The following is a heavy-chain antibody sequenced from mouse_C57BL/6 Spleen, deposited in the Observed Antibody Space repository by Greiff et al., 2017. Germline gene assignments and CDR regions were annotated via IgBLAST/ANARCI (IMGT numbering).Heavy chain of an antibody. V-gene: IGHV1-67*01. D-gene: IGHD2-3*01. J-gene: IGHJ4*01. CDR1: GYTFTDYA. CDR2: ISTYYGDA. CDR3: ERCGRWLLRGYAMDY. Sequence: VQLQQSGPELVRPGVSVKISCKGSGYTFTDYAMHWVKQSHAKSLEWIGVISTYYGDASYNQKFKDKATMPVDKSSSTAYMELARLTSEDSAVXYCERCGRWLLRGYAMDYWGQGTSVTVSS.